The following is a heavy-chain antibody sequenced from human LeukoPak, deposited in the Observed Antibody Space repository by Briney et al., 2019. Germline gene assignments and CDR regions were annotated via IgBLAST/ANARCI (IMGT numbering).Heavy chain of an antibody. J-gene: IGHJ4*02. V-gene: IGHV4-61*02. D-gene: IGHD5-18*01. CDR1: GGSISSGSYY. Sequence: SQTLSLTCTVSGGSISSGSYYWSWIRQPAGKGLEWIGRIYTSGSTNYNPSRKSRVTISVDTSKNQFSLKLSSVTAADTAVYYCPRGIPVYSYGHWGQGTLVTVSS. CDR3: PRGIPVYSYGH. CDR2: IYTSGST.